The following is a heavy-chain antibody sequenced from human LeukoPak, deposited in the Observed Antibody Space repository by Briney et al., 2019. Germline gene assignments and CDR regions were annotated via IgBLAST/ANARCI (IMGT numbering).Heavy chain of an antibody. CDR3: AKDSSGYSDY. Sequence: GGSLRLSCAASGFTFNNYWMSWVRQAPGKGLEWVTNIKQDGSEKYYVDSVKGRFTISRDNAKNSLHLQMNSLRAEDTAVYYCAKDSSGYSDYWGQGTLVSVS. CDR1: GFTFNNYW. D-gene: IGHD3-22*01. V-gene: IGHV3-7*01. CDR2: IKQDGSEK. J-gene: IGHJ4*02.